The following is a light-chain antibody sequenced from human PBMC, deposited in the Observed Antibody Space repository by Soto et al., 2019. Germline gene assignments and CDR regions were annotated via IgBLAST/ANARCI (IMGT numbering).Light chain of an antibody. Sequence: DIQMTQSPSTLSASVGDRVTITCRASQSISSWLAWYQQKPGKAPKLLIYDASSLESGVPSRFSGSGSGTEFTLTISSMQTDDFPNYYCQQYNSYSYTFGQGTKVDIK. CDR2: DAS. CDR3: QQYNSYSYT. J-gene: IGKJ2*01. V-gene: IGKV1-5*01. CDR1: QSISSW.